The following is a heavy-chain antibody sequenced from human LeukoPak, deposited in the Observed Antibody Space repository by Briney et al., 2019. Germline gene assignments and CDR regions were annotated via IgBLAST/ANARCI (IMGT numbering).Heavy chain of an antibody. CDR3: ARDGLPAAAGTW. Sequence: SETLSLTCTVSGGSISSRSYYWGWIRQPPGKGLEWIGSIYYSGSTYYNPSLKSRVTISVDTSKNQFSLKLSSVTAADTAVYYCARDGLPAAAGTWWGQGTLVTVSS. CDR1: GGSISSRSYY. CDR2: IYYSGST. V-gene: IGHV4-39*07. D-gene: IGHD6-13*01. J-gene: IGHJ4*02.